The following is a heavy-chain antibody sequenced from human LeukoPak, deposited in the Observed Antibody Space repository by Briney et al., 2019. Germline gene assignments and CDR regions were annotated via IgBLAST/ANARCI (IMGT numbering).Heavy chain of an antibody. CDR1: GASISSYY. CDR3: ARGHIEVAGTLDY. CDR2: IHNSGST. D-gene: IGHD6-13*01. J-gene: IGHJ4*02. Sequence: SETLSPTCTVSGASISSYYWSWIRQPPGKGLEWIGYIHNSGSTNYNPSLKSRVTLSVDTSKNQFSLRLTSVTAADTAVYYCARGHIEVAGTLDYWGQGSLVTVSS. V-gene: IGHV4-59*01.